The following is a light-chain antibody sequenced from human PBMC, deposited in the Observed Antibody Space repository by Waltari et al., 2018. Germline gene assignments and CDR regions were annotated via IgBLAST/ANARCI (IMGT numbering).Light chain of an antibody. J-gene: IGLJ2*01. CDR1: SSNIGSYS. V-gene: IGLV1-47*01. CDR2: RNN. Sequence: QPVLTQPPSASGTPGQRVTLSCSGSSSNIGSYSVYWYQQLPGTAPKPLIYRNNQRPSGVPDRFSGSKSGTSASLAISGLRSEDEADYYCAAWDDSLSGVVFGGGTKLTVL. CDR3: AAWDDSLSGVV.